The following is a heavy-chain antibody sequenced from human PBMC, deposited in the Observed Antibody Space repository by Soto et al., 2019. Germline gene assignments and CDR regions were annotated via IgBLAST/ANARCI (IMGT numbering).Heavy chain of an antibody. J-gene: IGHJ4*02. V-gene: IGHV3-49*03. CDR1: GFSLGGYA. CDR3: TRAPSPADY. D-gene: IGHD2-2*01. Sequence: SLRLSCTASGFSLGGYAMSWFRHAPGKGLEWVGFIRSKPYGATTEYAASVKGRFTISRDDSKNIAYLQMNSLKTEDTAIYYCTRAPSPADYPGQATLVTLFS. CDR2: IRSKPYGATT.